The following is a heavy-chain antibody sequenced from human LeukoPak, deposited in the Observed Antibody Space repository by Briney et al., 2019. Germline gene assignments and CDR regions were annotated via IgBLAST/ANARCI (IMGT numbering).Heavy chain of an antibody. Sequence: GGSLRLSCAASGFTFSSYWMHWVRQAPGKGLVWVSRINSDGSGTSYADSVKGRFTIFRDNAKNTLYLQMNSLRAEDTAVYYCARDNRVITIFGVVIPPDYYYYYMDVWGKGTTVTVSS. CDR2: INSDGSGT. CDR1: GFTFSSYW. V-gene: IGHV3-74*01. CDR3: ARDNRVITIFGVVIPPDYYYYYMDV. J-gene: IGHJ6*03. D-gene: IGHD3-3*01.